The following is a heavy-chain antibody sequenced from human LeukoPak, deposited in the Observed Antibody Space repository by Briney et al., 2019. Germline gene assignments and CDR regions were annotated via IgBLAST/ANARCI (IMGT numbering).Heavy chain of an antibody. D-gene: IGHD6-6*01. J-gene: IGHJ4*02. V-gene: IGHV3-23*01. CDR2: ISVSGATT. Sequence: GGSLRLSCVASEFTFSSYAMSWVRQAPGKGLEWISTISVSGATTYYADSVQGRFTISRDNSKNTQSLRMNNLRAEDSAIYYCTSRKEYSSSSVYYWGQGTLVTVSS. CDR1: EFTFSSYA. CDR3: TSRKEYSSSSVYY.